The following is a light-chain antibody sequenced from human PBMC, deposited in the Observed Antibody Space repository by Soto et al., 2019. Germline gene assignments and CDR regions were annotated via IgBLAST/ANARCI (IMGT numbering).Light chain of an antibody. CDR1: QGISRF. CDR2: DAS. J-gene: IGKJ4*01. CDR3: HQRAHWPLS. V-gene: IGKV3-11*01. Sequence: EIVLTQSPAILSLSPGDRATLSCRASQGISRFLAWYQQKPGQVPRLLIYDASSRAVGVPSRFSGSGSGTDFTPTISGLEPEDFAMYYCHQRAHWPLSFGGGTKIEIK.